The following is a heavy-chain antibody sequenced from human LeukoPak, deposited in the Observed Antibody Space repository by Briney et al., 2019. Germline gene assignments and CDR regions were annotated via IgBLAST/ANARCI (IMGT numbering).Heavy chain of an antibody. V-gene: IGHV3-30*18. CDR1: GFTFSTYD. Sequence: PGGSLRLSCTTSGFTFSTYDMHWVRQAPGRGLEWVALLSFDGKNKYYADSVKGRFTVSRDNSKNTLYLQMNSLRDDDTAVYYCAKGQELDYWGQGTLVIVSS. J-gene: IGHJ4*02. CDR2: LSFDGKNK. CDR3: AKGQELDY.